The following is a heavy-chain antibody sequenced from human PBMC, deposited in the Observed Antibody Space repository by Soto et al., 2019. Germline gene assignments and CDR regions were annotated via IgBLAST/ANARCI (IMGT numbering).Heavy chain of an antibody. V-gene: IGHV3-33*01. CDR1: GFTFSSYG. CDR3: ARGQERYSSSWYASMDV. J-gene: IGHJ6*02. Sequence: GGSLRLSCAASGFTFSSYGMHWVRQAPGKGLEWVAVIWYDGSNKYYADSVKGRFTISRDNSKNTLYLQMNSLRAEDTAVYYCARGQERYSSSWYASMDVWGRGTTVTVSS. CDR2: IWYDGSNK. D-gene: IGHD6-13*01.